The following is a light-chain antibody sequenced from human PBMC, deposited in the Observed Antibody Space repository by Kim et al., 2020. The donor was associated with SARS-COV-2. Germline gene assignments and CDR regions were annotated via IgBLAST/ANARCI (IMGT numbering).Light chain of an antibody. J-gene: IGLJ7*01. CDR1: SSDVENYNH. CDR2: EVN. CDR3: CSYAGSSTFV. Sequence: GQSRNISCSGTSSDVENYNHVSWYEQHAGKAPKLIIYEVNQRPSGVSNRFSASKSGNTASLTISGLQAEDEADYYCCSYAGSSTFVFGGGTQLTVL. V-gene: IGLV2-23*02.